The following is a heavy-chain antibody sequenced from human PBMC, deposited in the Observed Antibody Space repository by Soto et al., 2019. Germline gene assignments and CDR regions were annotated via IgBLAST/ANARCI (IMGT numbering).Heavy chain of an antibody. CDR1: GGTVNNYV. V-gene: IGHV1-69*06. D-gene: IGHD3-16*01. J-gene: IGHJ6*02. CDR3: ATDYLRTTSSGLYYGIDX. Sequence: SVKVSCKVSGGTVNNYVVNWVRQAPGQGLEWMGVIFPISGTSYYAHKFQGRVTLSADKSTSTAYMELSSLKSEDTALYYCATDYLRTTSSGLYYGIDXWGQGTTVTVSX. CDR2: IFPISGTS.